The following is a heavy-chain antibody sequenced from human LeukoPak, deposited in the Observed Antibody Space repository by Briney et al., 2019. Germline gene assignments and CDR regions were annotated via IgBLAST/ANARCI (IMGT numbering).Heavy chain of an antibody. V-gene: IGHV3-74*03. D-gene: IGHD3-22*01. CDR1: GFTFSNYW. J-gene: IGHJ4*02. CDR3: ASTYDSSGYYPFDY. CDR2: INNDGSNA. Sequence: GGSLRLSCAASGFTFSNYWMHWVRQAPGKGLIWVSRINNDGSNAAYADSVKGRFTISRDNAKNTLYLQMNSLRAEDTAVYYCASTYDSSGYYPFDYWGQGTLVTVSS.